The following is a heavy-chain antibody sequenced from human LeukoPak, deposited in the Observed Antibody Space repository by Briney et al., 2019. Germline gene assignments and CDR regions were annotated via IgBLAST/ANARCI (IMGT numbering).Heavy chain of an antibody. D-gene: IGHD6-6*01. CDR2: IRYDGGNK. J-gene: IGHJ6*03. CDR1: GFTFNSYG. V-gene: IGHV3-30*02. Sequence: GGSLRLSCAASGFTFNSYGIHWVRQAPGKGLEWVAFIRYDGGNKYYADSVKGRFTISRDSSKTTLYLQMNSLRAEDTAVNYCAKRGASSSWAYYYYYMDVWGKGTTVTVSS. CDR3: AKRGASSSWAYYYYYMDV.